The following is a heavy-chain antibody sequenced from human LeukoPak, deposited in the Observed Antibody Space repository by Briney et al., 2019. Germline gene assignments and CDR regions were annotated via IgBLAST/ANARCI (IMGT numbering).Heavy chain of an antibody. J-gene: IGHJ4*02. CDR2: ISGSGVST. CDR3: AKRSSGWYFFDY. D-gene: IGHD6-19*01. V-gene: IGHV3-23*01. CDR1: GFTFSSYS. Sequence: TGGSLRLSCAASGFTFSSYSMNWVRQAPGKGLQWVSAISGSGVSTYYADSVKGRFTISRDNSKNPLYLQMNSLRAEDTAVYYCAKRSSGWYFFDYWGQGTLVTVSS.